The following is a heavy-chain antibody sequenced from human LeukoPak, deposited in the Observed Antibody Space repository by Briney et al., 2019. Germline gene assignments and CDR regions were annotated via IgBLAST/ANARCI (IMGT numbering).Heavy chain of an antibody. Sequence: PSETLSLTCTVSGGSISSSSYYWGWIRQPPGKGLEWIGSIYYSGSTYYNPSLKSRVTISVDTSKNQFSLRLSSVTAADTAVYYCASPPKGRRGYNWFDPWGQGTLVTVSS. J-gene: IGHJ5*02. D-gene: IGHD3-10*01. CDR2: IYYSGST. CDR3: ASPPKGRRGYNWFDP. CDR1: GGSISSSSYY. V-gene: IGHV4-39*07.